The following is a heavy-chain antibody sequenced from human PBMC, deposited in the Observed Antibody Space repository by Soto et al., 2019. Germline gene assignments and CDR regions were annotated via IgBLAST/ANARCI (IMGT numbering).Heavy chain of an antibody. CDR2: IYYSGST. Sequence: QLQLQESGPGLVKPSETLSLTCTVSGGSISSSSYYWGWIRQPPGKGLEWIGSIYYSGSTYYNPSLKXXVXIXADTSKNQFSLKLSSVTAADTAVYYCATLWFGEGNYWGQGTLVTVSS. D-gene: IGHD3-10*01. V-gene: IGHV4-39*01. J-gene: IGHJ4*02. CDR3: ATLWFGEGNY. CDR1: GGSISSSSYY.